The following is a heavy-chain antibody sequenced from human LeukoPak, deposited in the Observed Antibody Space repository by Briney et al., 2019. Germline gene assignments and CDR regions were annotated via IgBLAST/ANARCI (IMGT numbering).Heavy chain of an antibody. V-gene: IGHV3-48*01. J-gene: IGHJ3*02. D-gene: IGHD6-13*01. CDR1: GFTFSSYS. CDR2: ISSSSSTI. Sequence: PGGSLRLSCAASGFTFSSYSMNWVRQAPGKGLEWVSYISSSSSTIYYADPVKGRFTISRDNAKNSLYLQMNSLRAEDTAVYYCARDSAYSSSWYAAFDIWGQGTMVTVSS. CDR3: ARDSAYSSSWYAAFDI.